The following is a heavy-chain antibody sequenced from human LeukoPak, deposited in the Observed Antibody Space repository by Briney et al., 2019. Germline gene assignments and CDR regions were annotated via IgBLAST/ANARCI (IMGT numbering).Heavy chain of an antibody. CDR1: GDSMSDSY. J-gene: IGHJ6*03. Sequence: SVTLSLTCTVSGDSMSDSYWSWIRQPAGKGLEWIGRIYASGSTNYNPSLKSRVTLSVDTSSNQFSLTLSSVTAADTAVYHCARDIRSHNGPGGYHYYYMDVWGKGTTVTVSS. V-gene: IGHV4-4*07. CDR3: ARDIRSHNGPGGYHYYYMDV. CDR2: IYASGST. D-gene: IGHD2-8*01.